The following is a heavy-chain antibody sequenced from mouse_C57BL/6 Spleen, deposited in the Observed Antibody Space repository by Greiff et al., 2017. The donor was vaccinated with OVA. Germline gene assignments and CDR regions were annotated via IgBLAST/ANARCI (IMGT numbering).Heavy chain of an antibody. V-gene: IGHV1-50*01. CDR1: GYTFTSYW. CDR3: VRITTVVDYYAMDY. Sequence: QVQLQQPGAELVKPGASVKLSCKASGYTFTSYWMQWVKQRPGQGLEWIGEIDPSDSYTNYNQKFKGKATLTVDTSSSTAYMQLSSLTSEDSAVYYCVRITTVVDYYAMDYWGQGTSVTVSS. J-gene: IGHJ4*01. CDR2: IDPSDSYT. D-gene: IGHD1-1*01.